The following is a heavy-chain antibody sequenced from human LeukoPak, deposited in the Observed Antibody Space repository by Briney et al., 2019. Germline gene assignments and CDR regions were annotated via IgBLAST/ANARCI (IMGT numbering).Heavy chain of an antibody. V-gene: IGHV1-18*01. D-gene: IGHD2-15*01. CDR1: GYTFTSYG. Sequence: ASVKVSCKATGYTFTSYGISWVRQAPGQGLEWMGWISGYSGNTNYAQKLQGRVTMTTDTSTNTAYMELRSLRSDDTALYYCARVGGYCTGGICHGYWGQGTLVTVSS. CDR3: ARVGGYCTGGICHGY. J-gene: IGHJ4*02. CDR2: ISGYSGNT.